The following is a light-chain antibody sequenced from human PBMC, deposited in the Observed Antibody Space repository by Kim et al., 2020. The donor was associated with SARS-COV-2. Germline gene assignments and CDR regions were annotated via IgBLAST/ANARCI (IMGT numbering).Light chain of an antibody. CDR3: NSRDSSGNHLV. J-gene: IGLJ2*01. V-gene: IGLV3-19*01. CDR2: GKT. Sequence: VGQRGRIACQRDSLGRYYASWFQQEPGQAPVLVIYGKTNRPSGIPDRFSGSSSGNTSSLTITGARAEDEADYYCNSRDSSGNHLVFGGGTQLTVL. CDR1: SLGRYY.